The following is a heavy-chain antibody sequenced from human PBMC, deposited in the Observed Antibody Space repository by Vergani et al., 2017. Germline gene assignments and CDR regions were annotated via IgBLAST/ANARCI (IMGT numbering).Heavy chain of an antibody. CDR3: ARPAKYYYGSGSYYNVGPLDV. CDR2: INHSGST. J-gene: IGHJ6*04. Sequence: QLQLQESGPGLVKPSETLSLTCAVSGGSFSGYYWSWIRQPPGKGLEWIGEINHSGSTNSNPSLKSRVTISVDTSKNPFSLKLSSVTAADTAVYYCARPAKYYYGSGSYYNVGPLDVWGKGTTVTVSS. CDR1: GGSFSGYY. V-gene: IGHV4-34*01. D-gene: IGHD3-10*01.